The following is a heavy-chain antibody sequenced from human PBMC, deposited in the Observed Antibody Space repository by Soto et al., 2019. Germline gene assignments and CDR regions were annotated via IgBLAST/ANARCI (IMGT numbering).Heavy chain of an antibody. CDR1: GIEFSNYA. D-gene: IGHD3-16*01. CDR2: VSASGRSR. Sequence: EVQLLESGGGLVQPGGSLRLSCVGSGIEFSNYAMSWVRQAPGKGVEGVSIVSASGRSRYHADSVKGRFTISRDNSKNTLYLHMTNLRAEDTAVYYCAKDGNWLDVYYDVWGQGTPVTVSS. J-gene: IGHJ4*02. V-gene: IGHV3-23*01. CDR3: AKDGNWLDVYYDV.